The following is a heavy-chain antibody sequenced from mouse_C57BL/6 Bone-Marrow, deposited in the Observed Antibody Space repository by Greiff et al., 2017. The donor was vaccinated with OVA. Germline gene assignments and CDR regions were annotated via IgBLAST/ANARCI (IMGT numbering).Heavy chain of an antibody. D-gene: IGHD2-4*01. J-gene: IGHJ3*01. V-gene: IGHV5-6*01. CDR2: ISSGGSYT. Sequence: EVKVVESGGDLVKPGGSLKLSCAASGFTFSSYGMSWVRQTPDKRLEWVATISSGGSYTYYPDSVKGLLTISRDNAKNTLYLQMSSLKSEDTAMYYCARHGLYDYDWFAYWGQGTLVTVSA. CDR1: GFTFSSYG. CDR3: ARHGLYDYDWFAY.